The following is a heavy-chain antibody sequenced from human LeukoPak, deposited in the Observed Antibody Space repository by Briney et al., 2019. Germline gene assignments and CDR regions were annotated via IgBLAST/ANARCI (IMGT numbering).Heavy chain of an antibody. D-gene: IGHD4-17*01. CDR1: GFTFSSYS. V-gene: IGHV3-21*01. CDR2: ISSSSSYI. CDR3: AREEEWATVTTG. J-gene: IGHJ4*02. Sequence: GGSLRLSCAASGFTFSSYSMNWVRQAPGKGLEWVSSISSSSSYIYYADSVKGRFTISRDNAKNSLYLQMNSLRAEDTAVYYCAREEEWATVTTGWGQGTLVTVSS.